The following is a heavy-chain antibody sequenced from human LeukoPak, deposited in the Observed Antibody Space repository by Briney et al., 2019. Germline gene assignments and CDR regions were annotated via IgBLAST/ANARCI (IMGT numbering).Heavy chain of an antibody. V-gene: IGHV4-34*01. CDR2: INHSGST. Sequence: SETLSLTCAVYGGSFSGYYWSWIRQPPGKGLEWIGEINHSGSTNYNPSLKSRVTISVDTSKNQFSLKLSSVTAADTAVYYCARGRPKYSSSFYYYYYMDVWGKGTTVTVSS. J-gene: IGHJ6*03. CDR3: ARGRPKYSSSFYYYYYMDV. CDR1: GGSFSGYY. D-gene: IGHD6-6*01.